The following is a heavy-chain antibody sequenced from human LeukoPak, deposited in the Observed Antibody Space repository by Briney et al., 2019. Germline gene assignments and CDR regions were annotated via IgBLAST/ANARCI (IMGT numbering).Heavy chain of an antibody. Sequence: GGSLRLCCAASGFTFTTYWMHWVRQVPGKGLVWVARINTDGRVTTYADSVKGRFTVSRDNAENTLYLQMNDLRPEDTAVYYCIRETHVGLHLEYWGQETLATVTS. CDR2: INTDGRVT. J-gene: IGHJ4*02. D-gene: IGHD3-10*02. V-gene: IGHV3-74*03. CDR1: GFTFTTYW. CDR3: IRETHVGLHLEY.